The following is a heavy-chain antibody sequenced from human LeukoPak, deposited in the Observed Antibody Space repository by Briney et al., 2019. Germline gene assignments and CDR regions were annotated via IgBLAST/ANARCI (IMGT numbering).Heavy chain of an antibody. CDR3: ARERSLGGFWSGYAHFDY. Sequence: GGSLRLSCAASGFTFSSYSMNWVRQAPGKGLEWVSSISSSSSYIYYADSVKGRFTISRDNAKNSLYLQMNSLRAEDTAVYYCARERSLGGFWSGYAHFDYWGQGTLVTVSS. CDR1: GFTFSSYS. CDR2: ISSSSSYI. D-gene: IGHD3-3*01. V-gene: IGHV3-21*01. J-gene: IGHJ4*02.